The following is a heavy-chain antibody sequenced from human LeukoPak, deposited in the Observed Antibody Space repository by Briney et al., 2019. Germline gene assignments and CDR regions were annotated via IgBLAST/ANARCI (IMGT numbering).Heavy chain of an antibody. Sequence: SQTLSLTCAVSGVSISSGGYSWSWIRQPPGKGLEWIGYIYHSGSTYYNPSLKSRVTISVDTSKNQFSLKLSSVTAADTAVYYCARRRIAVAGTWYFDLWGRGTLVTVSS. CDR3: ARRRIAVAGTWYFDL. CDR1: GVSISSGGYS. D-gene: IGHD6-19*01. J-gene: IGHJ2*01. V-gene: IGHV4-30-2*02. CDR2: IYHSGST.